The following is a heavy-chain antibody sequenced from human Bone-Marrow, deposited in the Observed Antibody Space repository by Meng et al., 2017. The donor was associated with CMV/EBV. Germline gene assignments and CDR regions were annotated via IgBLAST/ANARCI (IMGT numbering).Heavy chain of an antibody. CDR3: AKLGRVGSSPQYNWFDS. J-gene: IGHJ5*01. D-gene: IGHD3-16*01. CDR1: GYSFTTYG. V-gene: IGHV1-18*01. CDR2: ISVSTGDT. Sequence: ASVKVSCKASGYSFTTYGVTWVRQAPGQGLEWMGWISVSTGDTNYAQNLQGRLILTTDTSTNTAYMELTSLKSDDTAVYYCAKLGRVGSSPQYNWFDSWGQGTLVTVAS.